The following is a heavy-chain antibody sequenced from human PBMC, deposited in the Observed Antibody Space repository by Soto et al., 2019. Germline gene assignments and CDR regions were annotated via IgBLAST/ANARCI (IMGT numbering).Heavy chain of an antibody. CDR1: GYSFTSYW. Sequence: PGESLKISCKGSGYSFTSYWIGWVRQMPGKGLEWMGIIYPGDSDTRYSPSFQGQVTISADKSISTAYLQWSSLKASDTAMYYCARIVYYYDSSGYLSLDGMDVWGQGTTVTVSS. V-gene: IGHV5-51*01. D-gene: IGHD3-22*01. J-gene: IGHJ6*02. CDR2: IYPGDSDT. CDR3: ARIVYYYDSSGYLSLDGMDV.